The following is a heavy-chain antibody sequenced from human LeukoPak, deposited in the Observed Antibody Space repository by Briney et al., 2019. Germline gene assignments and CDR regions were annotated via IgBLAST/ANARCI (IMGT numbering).Heavy chain of an antibody. D-gene: IGHD1-26*01. Sequence: SGGSLRLSCAAWGFSFTNAWMNWVRQAPGKGLETVGRIKSKSDGGTTYYAAPVKGRFTISRDDSKNTLYLQMNSLKIEDTAVYYCTTDLGSDWGQGTLVTVSS. CDR3: TTDLGSD. J-gene: IGHJ4*02. CDR2: IKSKSDGGTT. V-gene: IGHV3-15*01. CDR1: GFSFTNAW.